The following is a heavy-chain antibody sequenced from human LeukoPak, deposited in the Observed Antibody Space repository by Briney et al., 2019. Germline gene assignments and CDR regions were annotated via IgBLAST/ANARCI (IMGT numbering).Heavy chain of an antibody. V-gene: IGHV3-7*01. J-gene: IGHJ3*02. Sequence: GGSLRLSCAASGFSFSNFWMHRVRQAPRKGLEWVANINPNGGEQSLADSVKGRFTISRDNAERSLYLQMNGLRVEDTAVYFCARAQNGALDIWGRGTNVTVSS. CDR1: GFSFSNFW. CDR2: INPNGGEQ. D-gene: IGHD3-10*01. CDR3: ARAQNGALDI.